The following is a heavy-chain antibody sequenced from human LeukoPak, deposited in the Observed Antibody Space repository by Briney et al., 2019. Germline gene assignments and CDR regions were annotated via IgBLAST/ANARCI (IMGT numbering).Heavy chain of an antibody. Sequence: SETLSLTCTVSGGSVSSGSYYWRWIRQPPGKGLEWIGYIYYSGSTNYNPSLESRFTISVDTSKNQFSLKLSSVTAADTAVYYCARDAFCSAGSCYSGGNYYYGMDVWGKGTTVTVSS. CDR3: ARDAFCSAGSCYSGGNYYYGMDV. V-gene: IGHV4-61*01. D-gene: IGHD2-15*01. CDR1: GGSVSSGSYY. J-gene: IGHJ6*04. CDR2: IYYSGST.